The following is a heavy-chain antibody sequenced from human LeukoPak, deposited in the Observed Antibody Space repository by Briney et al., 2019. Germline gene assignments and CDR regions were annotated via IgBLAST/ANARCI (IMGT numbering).Heavy chain of an antibody. CDR2: IYYSGST. CDR1: GGSISSYY. D-gene: IGHD3-10*01. CDR3: AREGGSGSSGRNFDY. Sequence: KTSETLSLTCTVSGGSISSYYWSWIRQPPGKGLEWIGYIYYSGSTNCNPSLKSRVTTSVDTSKNQFSLKLSSVTAADTAVYYCAREGGSGSSGRNFDYWGQGTLVTVSS. V-gene: IGHV4-59*12. J-gene: IGHJ4*02.